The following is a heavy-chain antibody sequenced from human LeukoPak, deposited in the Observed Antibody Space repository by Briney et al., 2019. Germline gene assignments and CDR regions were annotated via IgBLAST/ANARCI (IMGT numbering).Heavy chain of an antibody. CDR1: GFTFSSYS. CDR3: VRRYMATSTEDFDY. J-gene: IGHJ4*02. V-gene: IGHV3-21*01. Sequence: GGSLRLSCAASGFTFSSYSMNWVRQAPGKGLEWVSSISSSSSYIYYADSVKGRFTISRDNAKNSLHLQMNSLRAEDTAVYYCVRRYMATSTEDFDYWGQGTLVTVSS. CDR2: ISSSSSYI. D-gene: IGHD5-24*01.